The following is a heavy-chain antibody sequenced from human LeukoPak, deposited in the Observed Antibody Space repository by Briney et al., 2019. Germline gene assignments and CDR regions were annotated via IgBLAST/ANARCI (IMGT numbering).Heavy chain of an antibody. CDR2: ISSSSSYI. CDR1: GFTFSSYS. CDR3: AKCAKTPDGGSGWCNWFDA. J-gene: IGHJ5*02. V-gene: IGHV3-21*04. Sequence: KPGGSLRLSCAASGFTFSSYSMNWVRQAPGKGLEWVSSISSSSSYIYYADSVKGRFTISRDNSRNTLYLQLNSLRAEDTALYYCAKCAKTPDGGSGWCNWFDAWGQGTLVTVSS. D-gene: IGHD3-3*01.